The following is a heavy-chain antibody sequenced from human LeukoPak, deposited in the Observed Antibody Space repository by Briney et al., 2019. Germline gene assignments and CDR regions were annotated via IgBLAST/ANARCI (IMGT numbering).Heavy chain of an antibody. J-gene: IGHJ4*02. V-gene: IGHV4-59*08. CDR1: GGSISSYY. D-gene: IGHD3-22*01. CDR2: IYYSGST. Sequence: SETVSLTCTVSGGSISSYYWSWIRQPPGKGLEWIGYIYYSGSTNYNPSLKSRVTISVDTSKNQFSLKLSSVTAADTAVYYCARSPHPNYDSSGYSLNYWGQGTLVTVSS. CDR3: ARSPHPNYDSSGYSLNY.